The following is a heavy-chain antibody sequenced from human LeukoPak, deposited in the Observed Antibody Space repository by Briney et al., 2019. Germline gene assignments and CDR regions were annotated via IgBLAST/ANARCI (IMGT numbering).Heavy chain of an antibody. V-gene: IGHV4-59*01. J-gene: IGHJ4*02. CDR1: GGSISRDY. D-gene: IGHD6-13*01. CDR3: ARDRPGGSSLDY. CDR2: IYYTGST. Sequence: PSETLSLTCTVSGGSISRDYWSWIRQPPGKGLEWIGYIYYTGSTNYNPSLKSLVTISVDTSKNQFSLKLSSVTAADTAVYYCARDRPGGSSLDYWGQGTLVTVSS.